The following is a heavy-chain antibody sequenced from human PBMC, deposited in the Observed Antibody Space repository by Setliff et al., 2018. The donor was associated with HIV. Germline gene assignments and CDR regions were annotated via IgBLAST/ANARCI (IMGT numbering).Heavy chain of an antibody. CDR1: GFTYSSYW. J-gene: IGHJ4*02. V-gene: IGHV3-7*03. CDR2: IKQDGSEK. D-gene: IGHD3-9*01. Sequence: GSLRLSCAASGFTYSSYWMGWVRQAPGKGLEWVANIKQDGSEKYYVDSVKGRFTISRDNAKNSLYLQMNSLRAEDTAVYYCTTESVFLDYFFDYWGQGTLVTVSS. CDR3: TTESVFLDYFFDY.